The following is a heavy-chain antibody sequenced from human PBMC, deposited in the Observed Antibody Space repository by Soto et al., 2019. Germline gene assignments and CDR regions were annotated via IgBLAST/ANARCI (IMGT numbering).Heavy chain of an antibody. CDR3: ASLPGIASAAGGLDL. Sequence: GGSLRLSCAASGFTFRNYALSWVRQAPGKGLEWVSAISSGSGGGTYYADSVKGRFTISRDNSKNMLFLQMNTLRVDDTATYHCASLPGIASAAGGLDLWGQGTLVTVS. D-gene: IGHD6-13*01. V-gene: IGHV3-23*01. J-gene: IGHJ5*02. CDR2: ISSGSGGGT. CDR1: GFTFRNYA.